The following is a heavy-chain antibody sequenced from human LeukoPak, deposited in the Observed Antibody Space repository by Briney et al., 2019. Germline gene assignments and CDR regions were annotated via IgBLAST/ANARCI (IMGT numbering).Heavy chain of an antibody. CDR1: GVSISSGGYY. D-gene: IGHD3-22*01. V-gene: IGHV4-31*03. CDR2: IYYSGST. CDR3: ARDQYYYDSSGYYGMDV. Sequence: SETLSLTCTVSGVSISSGGYYWSWIRQHPGKGLEWTGYIYYSGSTYYNPSLKGRVTISVDTSKNQFSLKLSSVTAADTAVYYCARDQYYYDSSGYYGMDVWGQGTTVTVSS. J-gene: IGHJ6*02.